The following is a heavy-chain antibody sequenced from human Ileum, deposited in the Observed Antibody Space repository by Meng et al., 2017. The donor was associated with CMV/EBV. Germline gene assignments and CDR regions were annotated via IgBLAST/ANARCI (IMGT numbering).Heavy chain of an antibody. CDR1: GGTFSSYA. V-gene: IGHV1-69*10. CDR3: SGDNSSGYSSLAY. CDR2: IIPTLGIA. D-gene: IGHD3-22*01. Sequence: SVKVSCKASGGTFSSYAISWVRQAPGQGLEWMGGIIPTLGIANYAQKFQGRVTITADKSPSTAYMELSSLRCEDTAVYYCSGDNSSGYSSLAYWGQGTLVTVSS. J-gene: IGHJ4*02.